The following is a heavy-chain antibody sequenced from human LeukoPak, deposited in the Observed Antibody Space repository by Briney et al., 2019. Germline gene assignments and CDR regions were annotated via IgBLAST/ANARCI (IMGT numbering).Heavy chain of an antibody. Sequence: PGGSLRLSCAASGFTFSSYSMNWVRQAPGKGLEWVSSISSSSSYIYYADSVKGRFTISRDNAKNSLYLQMNSLRAEDTAVYYCARDILAAAGTLDYWGQGTLVTVSS. CDR3: ARDILAAAGTLDY. V-gene: IGHV3-21*01. CDR1: GFTFSSYS. D-gene: IGHD6-13*01. CDR2: ISSSSSYI. J-gene: IGHJ4*02.